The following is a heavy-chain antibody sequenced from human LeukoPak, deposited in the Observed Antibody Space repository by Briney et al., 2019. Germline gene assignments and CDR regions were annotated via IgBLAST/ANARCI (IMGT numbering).Heavy chain of an antibody. Sequence: GRSLRLSCAASGFTFSSYGMHWVRQAPGKGLEWVAVISYDGSNKYYADSVKGRFTISRDNSKNTLYLQMNSLRAEDTAVYYCAKIRSNLRYFDWLLLDYWGQGTLVTVSS. D-gene: IGHD3-9*01. CDR2: ISYDGSNK. J-gene: IGHJ4*02. CDR1: GFTFSSYG. V-gene: IGHV3-30*18. CDR3: AKIRSNLRYFDWLLLDY.